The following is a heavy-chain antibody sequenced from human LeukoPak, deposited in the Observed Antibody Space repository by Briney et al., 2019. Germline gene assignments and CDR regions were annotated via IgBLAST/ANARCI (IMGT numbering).Heavy chain of an antibody. D-gene: IGHD3-16*01. V-gene: IGHV3-66*01. Sequence: GESLRLSCAASGVTVSSNYMSWVRQVPGKGLEWVSVIYSDGTISYADSVKGRFTITRDNSENTLYLQMNSLRVEDTAVYYCAREVGGGASGQWGQGTLVTVSS. CDR1: GVTVSSNY. J-gene: IGHJ4*02. CDR3: AREVGGGASGQ. CDR2: IYSDGTI.